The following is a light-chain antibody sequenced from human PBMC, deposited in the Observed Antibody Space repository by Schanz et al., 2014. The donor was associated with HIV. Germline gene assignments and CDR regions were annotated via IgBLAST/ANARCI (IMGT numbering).Light chain of an antibody. CDR2: QAS. CDR3: HHYGSSSFA. Sequence: DVQMTQSPSTLSASIGDRVTITCRASENIGKSLAWFQQRPGKAPKLLICQASTLESGVPTTFSGGGSGTEFTLTISSLQPNDFTTYYCHHYGSSSFAFGQGTKLDIK. J-gene: IGKJ2*01. CDR1: ENIGKS. V-gene: IGKV1-5*03.